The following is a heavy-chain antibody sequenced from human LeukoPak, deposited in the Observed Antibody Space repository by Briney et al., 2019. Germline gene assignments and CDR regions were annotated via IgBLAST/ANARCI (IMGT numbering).Heavy chain of an antibody. CDR3: ARSWGRVPAAISPYYYYMDV. Sequence: ASVKVSFKASRYTFTSYDINWVRQATGQGLEWLGWMNPNSGNTGYAQKFQGRVTITSNTSISTAYMELSSLRSEDTAVYYCARSWGRVPAAISPYYYYMDVWGKGTTVTVSS. CDR1: RYTFTSYD. D-gene: IGHD2-2*02. CDR2: MNPNSGNT. V-gene: IGHV1-8*03. J-gene: IGHJ6*03.